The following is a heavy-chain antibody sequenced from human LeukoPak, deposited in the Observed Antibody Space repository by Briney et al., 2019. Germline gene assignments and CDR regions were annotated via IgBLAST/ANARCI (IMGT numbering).Heavy chain of an antibody. CDR2: INWNGAST. J-gene: IGHJ3*02. V-gene: IGHV3-20*04. CDR1: GFTFDDYG. Sequence: GGSLRLSCAASGFTFDDYGMSWVRQAPGKGLEWVSGINWNGASTGYADSVKGRFTISRDNAKNSLYLQMNSLRAEDTALYYCARDPPDTAMINSPVHDAFDIWGQGTMVTVSS. CDR3: ARDPPDTAMINSPVHDAFDI. D-gene: IGHD5-18*01.